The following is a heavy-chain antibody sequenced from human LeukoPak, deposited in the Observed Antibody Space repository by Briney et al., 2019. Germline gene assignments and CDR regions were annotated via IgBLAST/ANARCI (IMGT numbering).Heavy chain of an antibody. J-gene: IGHJ5*02. V-gene: IGHV1-8*03. CDR1: GYTFTSYD. Sequence: ASVKVSCKASGYTFTSYDINWVRQATGQGLEWMGWMNPNSGNTGYAQKFQGRVTITRNTSIGTAYMELSSLRSEDTAVYYCARGSYYGSGSYWYWFDPWGQGTLVTVSS. CDR3: ARGSYYGSGSYWYWFDP. D-gene: IGHD3-10*01. CDR2: MNPNSGNT.